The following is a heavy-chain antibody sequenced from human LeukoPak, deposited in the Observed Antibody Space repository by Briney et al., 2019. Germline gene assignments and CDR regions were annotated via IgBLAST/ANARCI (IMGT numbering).Heavy chain of an antibody. CDR2: IYYSGST. V-gene: IGHV4-30-4*08. CDR3: ASSTVPAAIPYFDY. CDR1: GGSISSGDYY. J-gene: IGHJ4*02. Sequence: SQTLSLTCTVSGGSISSGDYYWSWIRQLPGKVLEWIGYIYYSGSTYYNPSLKSRVTISVDTSKNQFSLKLSSVTAADTAVYYCASSTVPAAIPYFDYWGQGTLVTVSS. D-gene: IGHD2-2*02.